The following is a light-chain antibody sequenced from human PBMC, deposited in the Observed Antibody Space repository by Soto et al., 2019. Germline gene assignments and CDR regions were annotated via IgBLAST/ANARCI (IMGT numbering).Light chain of an antibody. CDR1: QTISNN. CDR2: GAS. J-gene: IGKJ4*01. V-gene: IGKV3-15*01. CDR3: QQYNNWPPT. Sequence: DIVMTQSPATLPVSPGERATLSCRASQTISNNLAWYQQKPGQAPRLLIYGASTRATGIPARFSGSGSGTEFTLTISSLQSEDFAVYYCQQYNNWPPTFGGGTKVDIK.